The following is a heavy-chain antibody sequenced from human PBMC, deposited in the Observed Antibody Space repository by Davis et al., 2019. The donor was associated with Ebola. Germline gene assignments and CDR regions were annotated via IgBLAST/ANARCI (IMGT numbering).Heavy chain of an antibody. V-gene: IGHV3-7*01. D-gene: IGHD6-13*01. CDR2: IKQDGSEK. CDR3: AKRAGV. J-gene: IGHJ6*02. CDR1: GFTFSSYA. Sequence: GESLKISCAASGFTFSSYAMSWVRQAPGKGLEWVANIKQDGSEKYYVDSVKGRFTISRDNAKNSLYLQMNSLRAEDTAVYYCAKRAGVWGQGTTVTVSS.